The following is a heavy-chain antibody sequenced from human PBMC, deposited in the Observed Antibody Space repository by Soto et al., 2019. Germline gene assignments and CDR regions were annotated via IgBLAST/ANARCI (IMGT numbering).Heavy chain of an antibody. Sequence: QVQLQQWGAGLLKPSETLSLNCAVNGGSLSGYYWSWIRQPPGKGLEWIGEIKDAGRTNYSPSLKSRATISSDTSNNQCSLRLYSVTAADTGVYYCARGQEGVVATHWDQGTLVTVSS. J-gene: IGHJ4*02. CDR1: GGSLSGYY. D-gene: IGHD5-12*01. CDR3: ARGQEGVVATH. CDR2: IKDAGRT. V-gene: IGHV4-34*01.